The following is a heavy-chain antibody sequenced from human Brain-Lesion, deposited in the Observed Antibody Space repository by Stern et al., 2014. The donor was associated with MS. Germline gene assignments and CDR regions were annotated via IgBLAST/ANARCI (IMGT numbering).Heavy chain of an antibody. D-gene: IGHD3-22*01. CDR3: ATYYYDSTGYNDF. CDR1: GYTFTGYY. J-gene: IGHJ4*02. V-gene: IGHV1-2*04. Sequence: DQLVESGAEVKKPGASVKVSCKASGYTFTGYYMHWVRQAPGQGLEWMGWINPKSGGTNYAQKVQGWVTMTRDPSINTAYMELSRLRSDDTAVYYCATYYYDSTGYNDFWGQGTLVTVSS. CDR2: INPKSGGT.